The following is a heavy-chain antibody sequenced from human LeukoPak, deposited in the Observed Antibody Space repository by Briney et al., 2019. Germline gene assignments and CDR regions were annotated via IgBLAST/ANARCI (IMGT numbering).Heavy chain of an antibody. J-gene: IGHJ6*02. D-gene: IGHD6-13*01. V-gene: IGHV4-4*07. Sequence: PSETLSLTCSVSGASINSYYWSWIRQPAGKGLEWIGLIYSSGNANYNPSLKGRVTMSVDTSKNHFSLKLSSVTAADTAVYYCARDRSSSWAPYGLDVWGQGSTVTVSS. CDR1: GASINSYY. CDR2: IYSSGNA. CDR3: ARDRSSSWAPYGLDV.